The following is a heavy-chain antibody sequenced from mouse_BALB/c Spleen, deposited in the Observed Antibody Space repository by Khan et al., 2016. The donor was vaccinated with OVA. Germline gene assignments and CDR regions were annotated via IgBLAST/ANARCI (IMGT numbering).Heavy chain of an antibody. CDR1: GYSITSDYA. Sequence: EVQLQESGPGLVKPSQSLSLTCTVTGYSITSDYAWNWIRQFPGNRLEWMGYIKYSGSTSKKPSLKSRMSISRDTSKNQIFLQLNSVTTEDTATYYCVRGSSYWGQGTLVTVSA. CDR3: VRGSSY. CDR2: IKYSGST. J-gene: IGHJ3*01. V-gene: IGHV3-2*02.